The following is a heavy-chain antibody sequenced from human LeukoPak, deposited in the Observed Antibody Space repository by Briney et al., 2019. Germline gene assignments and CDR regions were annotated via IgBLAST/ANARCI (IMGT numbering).Heavy chain of an antibody. J-gene: IGHJ6*02. CDR3: AKDHDYGDYVPYYGMDV. CDR2: ISGSGGST. Sequence: GGSLRLSCAASGFTFSSYAMRWVRQAPGKGLEWVSAISGSGGSTYYADSVRGRFTISRDNSKNPPYLQINSLRAEDTAVYYCAKDHDYGDYVPYYGMDVWGQRSTVTVSS. V-gene: IGHV3-23*01. D-gene: IGHD4-17*01. CDR1: GFTFSSYA.